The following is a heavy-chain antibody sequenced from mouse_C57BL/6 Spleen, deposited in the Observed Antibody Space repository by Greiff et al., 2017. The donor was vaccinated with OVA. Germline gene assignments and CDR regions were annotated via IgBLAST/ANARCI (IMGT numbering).Heavy chain of an antibody. Sequence: QVQLQQSGAELVRPGTSVKVSCKASGYAFTNYLIEWVKQRPGQGLEWIGVINPGSGGTNYNEKFKGKATLTADKSSSTAYMQLSSLTSEDSAVYFCARRGDYPYFDYWGQGTTLTVSS. V-gene: IGHV1-54*01. CDR3: ARRGDYPYFDY. J-gene: IGHJ2*01. D-gene: IGHD2-4*01. CDR2: INPGSGGT. CDR1: GYAFTNYL.